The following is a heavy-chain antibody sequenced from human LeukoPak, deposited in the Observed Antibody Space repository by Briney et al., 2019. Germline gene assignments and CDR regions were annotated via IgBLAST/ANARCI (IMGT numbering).Heavy chain of an antibody. CDR1: GYTFTSYD. CDR2: MNPNSGNT. V-gene: IGHV1-8*01. D-gene: IGHD3-10*01. CDR3: ARGGMVRGVIVYYYYYYMDV. J-gene: IGHJ6*03. Sequence: ASVKVSCKASGYTFTSYDINWVRQATGQGLEWMGWMNPNSGNTGYAQKFQGRVTMTRNTSISTAYMELSSLRSEDTAVYYCARGGMVRGVIVYYYYYYMDVWGKGTTVTISS.